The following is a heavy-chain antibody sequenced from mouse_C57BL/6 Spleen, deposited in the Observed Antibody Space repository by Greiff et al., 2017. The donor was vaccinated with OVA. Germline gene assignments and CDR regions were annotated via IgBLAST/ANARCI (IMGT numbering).Heavy chain of an antibody. J-gene: IGHJ3*01. V-gene: IGHV1-82*01. CDR2: IYPGDGDT. D-gene: IGHD3-2*02. Sequence: VKLQESGPELVKPGASVKISCKASGYAFSSSWMNWVKQRPGKGLEWIGRIYPGDGDTNYNGKFKGKATLTADKSSSTAYMQLSSLTSEDSAVYFCAGAQATGFAYWGQGTLVTVSA. CDR1: GYAFSSSW. CDR3: AGAQATGFAY.